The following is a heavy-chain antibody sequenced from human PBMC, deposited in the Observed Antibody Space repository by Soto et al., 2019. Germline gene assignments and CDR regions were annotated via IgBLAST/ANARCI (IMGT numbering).Heavy chain of an antibody. CDR1: GGSISRGDYY. J-gene: IGHJ5*02. D-gene: IGHD2-15*01. V-gene: IGHV4-30-4*01. Sequence: SETLSLTCTVSGGSISRGDYYWSWIRQPPGKGPEWIGYIYYSGSTYYNPSLKNRVTISVDTSKNQFSLKLSSVTAAETAVYYCARVVVENWFDPWGQGTLVTVSS. CDR2: IYYSGST. CDR3: ARVVVENWFDP.